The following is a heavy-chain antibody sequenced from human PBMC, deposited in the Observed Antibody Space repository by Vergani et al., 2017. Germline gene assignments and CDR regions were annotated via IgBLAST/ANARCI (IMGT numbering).Heavy chain of an antibody. Sequence: EVQLVESGGGMVQPGRSLRLSCGASGFKFGDYAMHWVRQAPGKGLEWVSGISWNSGRTDYADSVKGRFIISSDNAKKSLSLIMNSLRPEDTALYYCVRDLDCSPINCYHGFDPWGQGTLVTVSS. J-gene: IGHJ5*02. D-gene: IGHD2-15*01. CDR1: GFKFGDYA. CDR2: ISWNSGRT. V-gene: IGHV3-9*01. CDR3: VRDLDCSPINCYHGFDP.